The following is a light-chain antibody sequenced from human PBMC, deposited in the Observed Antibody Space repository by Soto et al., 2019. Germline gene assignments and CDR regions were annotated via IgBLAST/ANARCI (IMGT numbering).Light chain of an antibody. V-gene: IGLV2-14*01. CDR3: RSYTSSRTA. CDR2: EVT. Sequence: QSALTQPASVSGSPGQSSTISCTGTSGDIGSYNRVSWYQQHPGKAPKLIIYEVTDRPSGVSNRFSGSKSCNTASLTISGLQAEDEADYYCRSYTSSRTAFGTGTQLTVL. J-gene: IGLJ1*01. CDR1: SGDIGSYNR.